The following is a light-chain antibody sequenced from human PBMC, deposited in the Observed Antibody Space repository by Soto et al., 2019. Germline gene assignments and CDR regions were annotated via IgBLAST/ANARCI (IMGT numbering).Light chain of an antibody. Sequence: SYELTQPPSVSVSPGQTASITCSGDKLGNKYACWYQQKPGQSHVLVIYQDSKRPSGIPERFSGSNSGNTATLTISGTQAMDEADYYCQAWDSSTEVVGTGTKLTVL. V-gene: IGLV3-1*01. CDR2: QDS. CDR3: QAWDSSTEV. CDR1: KLGNKY. J-gene: IGLJ1*01.